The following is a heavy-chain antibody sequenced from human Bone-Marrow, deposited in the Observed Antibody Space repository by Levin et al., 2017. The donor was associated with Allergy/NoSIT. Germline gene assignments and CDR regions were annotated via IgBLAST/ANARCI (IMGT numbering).Heavy chain of an antibody. J-gene: IGHJ4*02. V-gene: IGHV3-30*04. D-gene: IGHD3-10*01. CDR2: ISYDGSNK. CDR3: AREGSYYTSNFDY. Sequence: GGSLRLSCAASGFTFSSYAMHWVRQAPGKGLEWVAVISYDGSNKYYADSVKGRFTISRDNSKNTLYLQMNSLRAEDTAVYYCAREGSYYTSNFDYWGQGTLVTVSS. CDR1: GFTFSSYA.